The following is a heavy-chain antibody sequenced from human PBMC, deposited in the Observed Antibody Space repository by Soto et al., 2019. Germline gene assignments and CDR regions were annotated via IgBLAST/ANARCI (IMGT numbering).Heavy chain of an antibody. V-gene: IGHV3-30*18. Sequence: HPGGSLRLSCAASGFTFSSYGMHWVRQAPGKGLEWVAVISYDGSNKYYADSVKGRFTISRDNSKNTLYLQMNSLRAEDTAVYYCAKVSARIAAPGYFDYWGQGTLVTVSS. D-gene: IGHD6-13*01. J-gene: IGHJ4*02. CDR2: ISYDGSNK. CDR3: AKVSARIAAPGYFDY. CDR1: GFTFSSYG.